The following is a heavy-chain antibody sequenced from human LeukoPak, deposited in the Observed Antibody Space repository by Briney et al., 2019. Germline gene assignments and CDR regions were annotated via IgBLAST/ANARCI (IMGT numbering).Heavy chain of an antibody. CDR1: GFTFSSYW. J-gene: IGHJ4*02. CDR2: INSDGITT. D-gene: IGHD3-10*01. V-gene: IGHV3-74*01. Sequence: PGGSLRLSCAASGFTFSSYWMHWVRQAPGKGLVWVSRINSDGITTSYADSVKGRFTISRDNAKKSLYLQMNSLRAEDTAVYYCAKDLHYGSADYWGQGTLVTVSS. CDR3: AKDLHYGSADY.